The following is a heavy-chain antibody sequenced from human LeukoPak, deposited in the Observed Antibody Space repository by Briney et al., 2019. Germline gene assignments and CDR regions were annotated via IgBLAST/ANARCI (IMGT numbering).Heavy chain of an antibody. CDR2: IYHSGST. CDR1: GYSISSGYY. Sequence: SETLSLTCTVSGYSISSGYYWGWIRQPPGKGLEWIGSIYHSGSTYYNPSLKGRVTISIETSKSQFSLNLNSVTAADTAVYYCARFDYNIRTIDYWGQGTLVTVSS. CDR3: ARFDYNIRTIDY. J-gene: IGHJ4*02. D-gene: IGHD4-11*01. V-gene: IGHV4-38-2*02.